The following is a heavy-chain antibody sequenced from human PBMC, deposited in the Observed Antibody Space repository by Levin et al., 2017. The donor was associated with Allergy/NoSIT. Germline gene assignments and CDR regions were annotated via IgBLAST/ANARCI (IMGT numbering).Heavy chain of an antibody. CDR2: IGASGFT. Sequence: PGGSLRLSCAASGFTFSTYDMHWVRQAPGKSLEWVSTIGASGFTHYLGSVKGRFIISRENANNSLSLQMNNLRAGDTAMYYCIRGFGGSFYHWSQGAPVTVSS. V-gene: IGHV3-13*01. D-gene: IGHD3-16*01. CDR3: IRGFGGSFYH. J-gene: IGHJ5*02. CDR1: GFTFSTYD.